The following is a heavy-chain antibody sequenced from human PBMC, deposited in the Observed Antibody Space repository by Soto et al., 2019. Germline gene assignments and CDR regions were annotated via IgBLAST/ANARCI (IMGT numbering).Heavy chain of an antibody. D-gene: IGHD4-17*01. CDR2: ISSSGSTI. Sequence: EVQLVESGGSLVQPGGSLRLSCAASGFTFSSYEMNWVRQAPGKGLEWVSYISSSGSTIYYADSVKGRFTISRDNAKNSLYLQMNSLRAEDTAVYYCARDAIFNGDYGSYYYYGMDVWGQGTTVTVSS. CDR1: GFTFSSYE. V-gene: IGHV3-48*03. CDR3: ARDAIFNGDYGSYYYYGMDV. J-gene: IGHJ6*02.